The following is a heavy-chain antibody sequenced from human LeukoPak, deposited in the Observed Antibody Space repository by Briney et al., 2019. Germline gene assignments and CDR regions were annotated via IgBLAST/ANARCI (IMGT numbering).Heavy chain of an antibody. D-gene: IGHD3-10*02. CDR2: ISGSGGST. J-gene: IGHJ3*02. Sequence: GGSLRLSCAASGFTFDDYAMHWVRQGPGKGLEWVSAISGSGGSTYYADSVKGRFTISRDNSKNTLYLQMNSLRAEDTAVYYCAKDRTMFSGDDAFDIWGQGTMVTVSS. CDR3: AKDRTMFSGDDAFDI. V-gene: IGHV3-23*01. CDR1: GFTFDDYA.